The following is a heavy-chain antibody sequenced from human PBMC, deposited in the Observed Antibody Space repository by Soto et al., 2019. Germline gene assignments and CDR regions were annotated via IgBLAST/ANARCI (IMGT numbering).Heavy chain of an antibody. Sequence: QVQLVQSGAEVKKPGASVKVSCKASGYTFTSYDINWVRQATGQGLEWMGWMNPNSGNTGYAQKFQRXVTMTRNTSLTTAYMELSSLRSEDTAVYYCAREMTTRGMAVWGQGTTVTVSS. CDR2: MNPNSGNT. J-gene: IGHJ6*02. V-gene: IGHV1-8*01. CDR3: AREMTTRGMAV. CDR1: GYTFTSYD. D-gene: IGHD1-1*01.